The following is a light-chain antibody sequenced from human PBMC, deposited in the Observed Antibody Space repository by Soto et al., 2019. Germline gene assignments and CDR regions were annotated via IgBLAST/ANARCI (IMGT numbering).Light chain of an antibody. CDR1: SSDVGGYNY. V-gene: IGLV2-8*01. CDR2: EVS. J-gene: IGLJ1*01. Sequence: TSSDVGGYNYVSWYQQHPGKAPKLMIYEVSKRPSGVPDRFSGSKSGNTASLTVSGLQAEDEADYYCSSYAGSNIRYVFGTGTKVTVL. CDR3: SSYAGSNIRYV.